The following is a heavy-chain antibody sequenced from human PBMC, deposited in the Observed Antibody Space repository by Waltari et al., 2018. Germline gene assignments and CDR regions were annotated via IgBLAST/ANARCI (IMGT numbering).Heavy chain of an antibody. J-gene: IGHJ4*02. V-gene: IGHV3-33*01. CDR2: IWYDGNNK. Sequence: QVQLVESGGDVVQPGRSLRLYCAASGFTFSSSGVHWARQAPGKWLEWVTVIWYDGNNKYYADSVKGRFTISRDNSKSTLYLQMDSLTAEDTAVYYCARGLLMNPVLIDFWGQGTLVTVSS. D-gene: IGHD3-16*01. CDR1: GFTFSSSG. CDR3: ARGLLMNPVLIDF.